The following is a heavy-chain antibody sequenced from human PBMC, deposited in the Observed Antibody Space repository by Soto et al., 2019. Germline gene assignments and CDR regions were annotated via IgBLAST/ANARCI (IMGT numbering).Heavy chain of an antibody. CDR2: IYYSGST. Sequence: TSETLSLTCTVSGGSISSGGYYWSWIRQHPGKGLEWIGYIYYSGSTYYNPSLKSRVTISVDTSKNQFSLKLSSVTAADTAVYYCAGVRRYVDIVATIWADVWGKGTTVTVSS. CDR3: AGVRRYVDIVATIWADV. D-gene: IGHD5-12*01. CDR1: GGSISSGGYY. V-gene: IGHV4-31*03. J-gene: IGHJ6*04.